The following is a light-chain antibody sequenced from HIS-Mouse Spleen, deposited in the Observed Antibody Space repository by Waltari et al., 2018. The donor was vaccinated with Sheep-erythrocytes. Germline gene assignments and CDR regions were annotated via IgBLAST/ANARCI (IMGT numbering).Light chain of an antibody. V-gene: IGLV3-1*01. CDR3: QAWDSSTAVV. Sequence: SYELTQPPSVSVSPGQTASITCSGDKLGDQDACWYQQKPGQSPVLVIYQDSKRPSGIPERFSGSNSGNTATLTISGTQAMDEADYYCQAWDSSTAVVFGGGTKLTVL. CDR2: QDS. J-gene: IGLJ2*01. CDR1: KLGDQD.